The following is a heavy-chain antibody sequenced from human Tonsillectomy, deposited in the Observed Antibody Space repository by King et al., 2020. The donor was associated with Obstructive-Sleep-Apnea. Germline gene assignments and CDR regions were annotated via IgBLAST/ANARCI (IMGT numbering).Heavy chain of an antibody. V-gene: IGHV5-51*01. CDR3: ARQEYSSGWHDAFDI. Sequence: QLVQSGAEVKKPGESLKISCKGSGYSFSSYWIGWVRQMPGKGLDWMAIIYPGDSDARYSPSFQGQVTISADKSISTAYLQWSSLKASDTAMYYCARQEYSSGWHDAFDIWGQGTMVTVSS. D-gene: IGHD6-19*01. CDR2: IYPGDSDA. J-gene: IGHJ3*02. CDR1: GYSFSSYW.